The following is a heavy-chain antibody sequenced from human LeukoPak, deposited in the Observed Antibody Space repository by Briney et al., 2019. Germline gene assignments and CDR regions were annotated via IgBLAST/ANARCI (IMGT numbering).Heavy chain of an antibody. V-gene: IGHV4-59*01. D-gene: IGHD2-15*01. Sequence: PSKTLSLTCTVSGASISGYYWSWIRQPPGKGLEWIGYIHYSGITNYNPSLKSRVTISVDTSKNQFSLKLSSLTAADAAVYYCASRYCSGGSCYSDYWGQGTLVTVSS. CDR1: GASISGYY. CDR2: IHYSGIT. CDR3: ASRYCSGGSCYSDY. J-gene: IGHJ4*02.